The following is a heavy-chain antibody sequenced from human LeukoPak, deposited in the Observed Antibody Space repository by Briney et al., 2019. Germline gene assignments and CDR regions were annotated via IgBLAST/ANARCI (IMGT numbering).Heavy chain of an antibody. Sequence: GESLKISCKGSGYNFTSYWIGWVRQMPGKGLEWMGIIYPGDSDITYSQSFQGQVTISVDKSISTAYLQWSSLKASDNAMYYCARVKSTRHTFDFWGQGTQVTVSS. J-gene: IGHJ4*02. CDR1: GYNFTSYW. CDR3: ARVKSTRHTFDF. V-gene: IGHV5-51*01. D-gene: IGHD2-2*01. CDR2: IYPGDSDI.